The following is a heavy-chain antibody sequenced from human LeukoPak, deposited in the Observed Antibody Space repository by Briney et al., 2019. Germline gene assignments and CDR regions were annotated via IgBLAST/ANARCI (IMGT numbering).Heavy chain of an antibody. CDR1: GFTFSSYW. J-gene: IGHJ4*02. CDR3: AKGYRSWDPFDY. V-gene: IGHV3-74*01. D-gene: IGHD6-13*01. CDR2: INSDGSST. Sequence: PGGSLRLSCAASGFTFSSYWMHWVRQAPGKGLVWVSRINSDGSSTSYADSVKGRFTISRDNSKNTLYLQMNSLRAEDTAVYYCAKGYRSWDPFDYWGQGTLVTVSS.